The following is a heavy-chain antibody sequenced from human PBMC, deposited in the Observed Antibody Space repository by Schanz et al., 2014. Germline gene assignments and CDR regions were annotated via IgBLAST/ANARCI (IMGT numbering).Heavy chain of an antibody. CDR2: ISYGGSDK. D-gene: IGHD6-13*01. Sequence: VQLVESGGGLVQPGGSLRLSCAASGFSFSTYAMHWVRQAPGKGLEWVAVISYGGSDKYYTDSVKGHFTISRDDSKNTLYLQMNSLRAEDPAVYYCARDRQQLVGRIGYYYGMDVWGQGTTVTVSS. CDR1: GFSFSTYA. CDR3: ARDRQQLVGRIGYYYGMDV. V-gene: IGHV3-30*04. J-gene: IGHJ6*02.